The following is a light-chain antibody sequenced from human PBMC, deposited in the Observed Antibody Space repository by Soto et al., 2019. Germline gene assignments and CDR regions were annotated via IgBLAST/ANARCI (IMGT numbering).Light chain of an antibody. V-gene: IGKV1-5*01. CDR2: DAS. CDR3: LQDYNYPWT. J-gene: IGKJ1*01. CDR1: QSISSW. Sequence: DIQMTQSPSTLSASVGDRVTITCRASQSISSWLAWYQQKPGKAPKLLISDASNLETGVPSRFSGSGSGTDFTLTISSLQPEDFATYYCLQDYNYPWTFGQGTKVDIK.